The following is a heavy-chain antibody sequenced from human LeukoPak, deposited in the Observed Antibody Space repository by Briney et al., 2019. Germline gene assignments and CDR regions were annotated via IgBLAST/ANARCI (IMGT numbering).Heavy chain of an antibody. CDR2: TYYSGST. J-gene: IGHJ4*02. Sequence: PSETLSLTCTVSGGSISSYYWSWIRQPPGKGLEWIGYTYYSGSTNYNPSLKSRVTISVDTSKNQFSLKLSSVTAADTAVYYCARRIRGGDSAYYFDYWGQGTLVTVSS. D-gene: IGHD2-21*02. CDR3: ARRIRGGDSAYYFDY. CDR1: GGSISSYY. V-gene: IGHV4-59*08.